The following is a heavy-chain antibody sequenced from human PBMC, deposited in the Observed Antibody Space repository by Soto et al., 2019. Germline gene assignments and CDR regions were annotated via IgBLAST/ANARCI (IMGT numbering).Heavy chain of an antibody. CDR2: IKQDGSEK. Sequence: GGSLRLSCAASGFTFANYAMSWVRQAPGKGLEWVANIKQDGSEKYYVDSVKGRFTISRDNAKNSLYLQMNSLRAEDTAVYYCARDLFLGTQGDYDAFDIWGQGTMVTVPS. CDR3: ARDLFLGTQGDYDAFDI. D-gene: IGHD4-17*01. V-gene: IGHV3-7*05. J-gene: IGHJ3*02. CDR1: GFTFANYA.